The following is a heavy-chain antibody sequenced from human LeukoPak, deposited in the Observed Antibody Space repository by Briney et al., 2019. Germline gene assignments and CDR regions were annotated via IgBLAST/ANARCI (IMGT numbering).Heavy chain of an antibody. CDR1: GFTFSSYA. V-gene: IGHV3-23*01. J-gene: IGHJ4*02. D-gene: IGHD5-18*01. Sequence: GGSLRLSRAASGFTFSSYAMSWVRQAPGKGLEWVSAISGSGGSTYYADSVKGRFTISRDNSKDTLYLQMNSLRAEDTAVYYCAKDRSFSYGPFDYWGQGTLVTVSS. CDR2: ISGSGGST. CDR3: AKDRSFSYGPFDY.